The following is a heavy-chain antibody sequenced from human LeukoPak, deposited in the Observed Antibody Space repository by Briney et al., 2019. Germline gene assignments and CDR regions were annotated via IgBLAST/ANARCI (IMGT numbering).Heavy chain of an antibody. Sequence: SGPTLVNPTQTLTLTCTFSGFSLTTSGVGVGWIRQPPGKALEWLALIYWDGEKRYSPSLKSRLTITKDPSKKQVVLTMTDMDPVDTATYYCAHSLTDHTYYYPSSGYYYFDFWGQGTLVTVSS. CDR1: GFSLTTSGVG. CDR2: IYWDGEK. V-gene: IGHV2-5*02. J-gene: IGHJ4*02. D-gene: IGHD3-22*01. CDR3: AHSLTDHTYYYPSSGYYYFDF.